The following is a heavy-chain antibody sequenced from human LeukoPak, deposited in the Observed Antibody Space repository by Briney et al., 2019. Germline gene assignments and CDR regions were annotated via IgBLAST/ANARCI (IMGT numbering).Heavy chain of an antibody. CDR1: GFTFSSYG. CDR2: TSFDGGDK. V-gene: IGHV3-30*18. J-gene: IGHJ5*02. D-gene: IGHD6-19*01. Sequence: GTSLRLSCVASGFTFSSYGMHWVRQAPGKGLEWVAVTSFDGGDKSYGDSAKGRFTISRDNSKNTLYLQMNSLRAEDTAMYYCAKDPKSVAGTSSRFDPWGQGTLVTVSS. CDR3: AKDPKSVAGTSSRFDP.